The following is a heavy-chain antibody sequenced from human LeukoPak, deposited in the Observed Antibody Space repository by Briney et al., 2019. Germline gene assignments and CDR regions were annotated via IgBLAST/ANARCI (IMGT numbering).Heavy chain of an antibody. D-gene: IGHD2-15*01. Sequence: PSETLSLTCAVYGGSFSGYYWSWIRQPPGKGLEWIGEINHSGSTNYNPSLKSRVTISVDTSKNQFSLKLSSVTAADTAVYYCARGRRALGYCSGGSCYHQYFQHWGQGTPVTVSS. J-gene: IGHJ1*01. CDR1: GGSFSGYY. CDR2: INHSGST. V-gene: IGHV4-34*01. CDR3: ARGRRALGYCSGGSCYHQYFQH.